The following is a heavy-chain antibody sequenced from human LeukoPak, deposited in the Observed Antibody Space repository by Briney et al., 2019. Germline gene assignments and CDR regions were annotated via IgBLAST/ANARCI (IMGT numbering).Heavy chain of an antibody. CDR3: ARVQQWLVRDYYYYGMDV. V-gene: IGHV3-53*01. CDR2: IYSGGST. D-gene: IGHD6-19*01. CDR1: RFTVSSNY. J-gene: IGHJ6*02. Sequence: GGSLRLSCAASRFTVSSNYMSWVRQAPGKGLEWVSVIYSGGSTYYADSVKGRFTISRDNSKNTLYLQMNSLRAEDTAVYYCARVQQWLVRDYYYYGMDVWGQGTTVTVSS.